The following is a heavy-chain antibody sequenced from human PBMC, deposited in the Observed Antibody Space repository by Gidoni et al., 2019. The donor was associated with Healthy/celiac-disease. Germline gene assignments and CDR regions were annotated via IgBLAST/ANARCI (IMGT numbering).Heavy chain of an antibody. CDR2: ISSSSSYI. J-gene: IGHJ6*03. D-gene: IGHD3-3*01. Sequence: EVQLVESGGGLVKPGGSLRLSCAASGFSFSSHSMNWVRRAPGKGLEWVSSISSSSSYIYYADSVKGRFTISRDNAKNSLYLQMNSLRAEDTAVYYCARVGEDFWSGYSANYYYYYYMDVWGKGTTVTVSS. CDR3: ARVGEDFWSGYSANYYYYYYMDV. V-gene: IGHV3-21*04. CDR1: GFSFSSHS.